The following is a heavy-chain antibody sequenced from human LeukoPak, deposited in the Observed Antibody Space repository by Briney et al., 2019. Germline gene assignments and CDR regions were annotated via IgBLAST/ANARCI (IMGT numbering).Heavy chain of an antibody. Sequence: SETLSLTCAASRASFSGSFWTWIRQPPGKGLEWIGDINQSGSTNYNPSLKSRVTMALDTSKNQFSLSLSSVTAADTAVYYCARKDGDHWGQGTLVTVSS. J-gene: IGHJ4*02. CDR2: INQSGST. CDR1: RASFSGSF. V-gene: IGHV4-34*01. CDR3: ARKDGDH.